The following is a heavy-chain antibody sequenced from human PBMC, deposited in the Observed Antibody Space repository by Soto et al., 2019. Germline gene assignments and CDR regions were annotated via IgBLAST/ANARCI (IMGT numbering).Heavy chain of an antibody. D-gene: IGHD2-15*01. CDR2: INHSGST. CDR3: ARGPVAIYCSGGSCRKNLFDP. Sequence: QVQLQQWGAGLLKPSETLSLTCAVYGGSFSGYYWSWIRQPPGKGLEWIGEINHSGSTNYNPSLKSRVTISVDTSKSQFPLRLSSVTAAETAVYYCARGPVAIYCSGGSCRKNLFDPWGQGTLVTVSS. J-gene: IGHJ5*02. CDR1: GGSFSGYY. V-gene: IGHV4-34*01.